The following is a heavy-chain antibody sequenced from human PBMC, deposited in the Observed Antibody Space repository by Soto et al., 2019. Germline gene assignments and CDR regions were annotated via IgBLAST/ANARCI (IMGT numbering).Heavy chain of an antibody. Sequence: SVKVSCKASGGTFSSYAISWVRQAPGQGLEWMGGIIPIFGTANYAQKFQGRVTITADESTSTAYMQLSSLRSEDTAVYYCARDHYDSSGYYSLIYFDYWGQGTLVTVSS. CDR1: GGTFSSYA. V-gene: IGHV1-69*13. CDR3: ARDHYDSSGYYSLIYFDY. D-gene: IGHD3-22*01. CDR2: IIPIFGTA. J-gene: IGHJ4*02.